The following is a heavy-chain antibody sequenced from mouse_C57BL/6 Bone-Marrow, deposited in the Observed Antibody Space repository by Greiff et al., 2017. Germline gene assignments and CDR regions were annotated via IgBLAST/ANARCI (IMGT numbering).Heavy chain of an antibody. D-gene: IGHD1-1*01. CDR3: ARHEEVTMTTVGATKGFAY. CDR1: GYTFTEYT. CDR2: FYPGSGSI. J-gene: IGHJ3*01. V-gene: IGHV1-62-2*01. Sequence: QVQLQQSGAELVKPGASVKLSCKASGYTFTEYTIHWVKQRSGQGLEWIGWFYPGSGSIKYNEKFKGKATLTADKSSSTVYMQLSRLTSEDSAVXFCARHEEVTMTTVGATKGFAYWGQGTLVTVSA.